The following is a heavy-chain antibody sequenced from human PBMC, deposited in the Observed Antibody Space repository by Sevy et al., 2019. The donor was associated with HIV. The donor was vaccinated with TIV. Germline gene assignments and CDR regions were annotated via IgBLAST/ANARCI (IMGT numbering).Heavy chain of an antibody. Sequence: GESLKISCVVSGFTFSNYYMSWVRQAPGKGLEWVSVISDSGGYTSYTDSVKGRFNISRDNYKNTLYLQMNSLRVEDTAIYYCANRAGPIFDTWGQGTLVTVSS. D-gene: IGHD6-19*01. CDR3: ANRAGPIFDT. CDR2: ISDSGGYT. CDR1: GFTFSNYY. V-gene: IGHV3-23*01. J-gene: IGHJ4*02.